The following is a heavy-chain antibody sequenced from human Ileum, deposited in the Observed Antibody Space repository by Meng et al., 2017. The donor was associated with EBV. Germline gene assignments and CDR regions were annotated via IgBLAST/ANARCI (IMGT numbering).Heavy chain of an antibody. CDR3: AHNKHSSGYYYHDY. Sequence: ITVQEYGPTLVAHTTNLTHICTFSRVSRRTSGVSVGWIREPPGKALEWLAVIYWNDDKGYSPSLKSRLTITKDTSKNQVVLTMTNMDPVDIATYYCAHNKHSSGYYYHDYWGQGTLVTVSS. D-gene: IGHD3-22*01. J-gene: IGHJ4*02. CDR2: IYWNDDK. CDR1: RVSRRTSGVS. V-gene: IGHV2-5*01.